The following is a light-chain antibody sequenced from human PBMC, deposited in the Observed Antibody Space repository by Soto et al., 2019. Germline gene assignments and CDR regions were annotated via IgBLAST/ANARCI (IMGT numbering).Light chain of an antibody. V-gene: IGLV1-47*01. Sequence: QSVLTQPPSASGTPVQRVTISCSGSSSNIGSNYVYWYQQLPGTAPKLLIYRNNQRTSGVPDRFSGSKSGTSASLAISGLRSEDEADYYCATWDDSLSGYVFGTGTKLT. CDR3: ATWDDSLSGYV. J-gene: IGLJ1*01. CDR1: SSNIGSNY. CDR2: RNN.